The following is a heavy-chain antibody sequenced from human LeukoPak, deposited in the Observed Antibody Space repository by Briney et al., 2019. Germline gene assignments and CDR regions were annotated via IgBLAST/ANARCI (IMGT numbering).Heavy chain of an antibody. V-gene: IGHV3-21*01. CDR1: GFTFSSYA. D-gene: IGHD3-22*01. CDR2: ISSSSSYI. CDR3: ARGEYYYDSSGYYFAQKTGDY. Sequence: GGSLRLSCATSGFTFSSYAMSWVRQAPGKGLEWVSSISSSSSYIYYADSVMGRFTISRDNAKNSLYLQMNSLRAEDTAVYYCARGEYYYDSSGYYFAQKTGDYWGQGTLVTVSS. J-gene: IGHJ4*02.